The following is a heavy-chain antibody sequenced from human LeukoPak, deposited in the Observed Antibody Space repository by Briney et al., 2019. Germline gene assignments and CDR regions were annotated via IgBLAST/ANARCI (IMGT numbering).Heavy chain of an antibody. CDR1: GFIFKTYT. D-gene: IGHD3-16*01. CDR2: ITGDCKYI. J-gene: IGHJ4*02. Sequence: GGSLRLSCAASGFIFKTYTMTWVRQAPGKGLEWVSSITGDCKYITYADSVKGRFTISRDNAKNSLYLQVASLRGDDTAAYYCAREGNDYFYDQWGQGTLVTVSP. V-gene: IGHV3-21*01. CDR3: AREGNDYFYDQ.